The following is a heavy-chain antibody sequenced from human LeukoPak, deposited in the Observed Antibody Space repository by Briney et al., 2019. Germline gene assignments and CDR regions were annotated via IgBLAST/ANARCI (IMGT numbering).Heavy chain of an antibody. D-gene: IGHD3-16*02. CDR1: VFTFSSYA. J-gene: IGHJ6*02. CDR3: ARSFITYGMDV. V-gene: IGHV3-30*01. CDR2: ISYDGSNK. Sequence: GGSLRLSCAASVFTFSSYAMHWVRQAPGKGLEWVAVISYDGSNKYYADSVKGRFTISRDNSKNTLYLQMNSLRAEDTAVYYCARSFITYGMDVWGQGTTVTVSS.